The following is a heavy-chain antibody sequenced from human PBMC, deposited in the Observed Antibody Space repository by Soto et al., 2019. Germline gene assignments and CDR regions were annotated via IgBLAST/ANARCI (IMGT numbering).Heavy chain of an antibody. V-gene: IGHV1-18*01. CDR1: GYSFHTYA. CDR3: AREYGMDV. Sequence: ASVKVSWKASGYSFHTYAISWVRQAPGQGLEWVGWISGYNGNTNYAQKFQGRVTLTRDTSTKTAFMELRSLTGDDTAVYYCAREYGMDVWG. J-gene: IGHJ6*02. CDR2: ISGYNGNT.